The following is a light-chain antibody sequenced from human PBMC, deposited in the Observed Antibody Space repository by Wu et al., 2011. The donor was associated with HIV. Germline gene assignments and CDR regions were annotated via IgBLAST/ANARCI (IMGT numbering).Light chain of an antibody. V-gene: IGKV3-20*01. CDR2: GAS. J-gene: IGKJ1*01. Sequence: EIVLTQSPDTLSLFPGERATLSCRASQSVSSSYLAWYQQKPGQAPRLLIYGASSRATGIPDRFSGSGSGTDFTLTISRLEPEDFAVYYCQQYGSSPPWTFGQGTKLEIK. CDR1: QSVSSSY. CDR3: QQYGSSPPWT.